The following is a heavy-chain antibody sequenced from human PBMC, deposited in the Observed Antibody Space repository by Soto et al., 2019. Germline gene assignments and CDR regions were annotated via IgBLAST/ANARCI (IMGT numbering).Heavy chain of an antibody. CDR2: IYYSGST. J-gene: IGHJ6*02. V-gene: IGHV4-30-4*01. D-gene: IGHD6-6*01. CDR3: ARGEHSSSSRYGMDV. Sequence: KPSETLSLTFTVSGGSISSGDYYWSWIRQPPGKGLEWIGYIYYSGSTYYNPSLKSRVTISVDTSKNQFSLKLSSVTAADTAVYYCARGEHSSSSRYGMDVWGQGTTVTVSS. CDR1: GGSISSGDYY.